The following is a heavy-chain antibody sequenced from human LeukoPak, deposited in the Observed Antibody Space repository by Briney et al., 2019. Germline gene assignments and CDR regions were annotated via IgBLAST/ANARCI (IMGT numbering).Heavy chain of an antibody. J-gene: IGHJ4*02. V-gene: IGHV3-7*01. CDR3: ARDSGKRYCSGGSCYSDD. CDR1: GFTFSSYW. Sequence: GGSLRLSCAASGFTFSSYWMSWVRQAPGKGLEWVANIKQNGREKYYVDSVKGRFTISRDNAKNSLCLQMNSQRAEDTAVYYCARDSGKRYCSGGSCYSDDWGQGTLVTVSS. D-gene: IGHD2-15*01. CDR2: IKQNGREK.